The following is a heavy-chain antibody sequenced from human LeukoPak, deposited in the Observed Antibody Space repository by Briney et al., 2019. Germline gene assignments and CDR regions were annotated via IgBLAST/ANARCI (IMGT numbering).Heavy chain of an antibody. CDR3: ARGTGYNPYYFDY. D-gene: IGHD5-24*01. J-gene: IGHJ4*02. CDR1: GFTFGDYA. CDR2: ISSSSSYI. Sequence: GGSLRLSCTASGFTFGDYAMNWVRQAPGKGLEWVSSISSSSSYIYYADSVKGRFTISRDNAKNSLYLQMNSLRAEDTAVYYCARGTGYNPYYFDYWGQGTLVTVSS. V-gene: IGHV3-21*01.